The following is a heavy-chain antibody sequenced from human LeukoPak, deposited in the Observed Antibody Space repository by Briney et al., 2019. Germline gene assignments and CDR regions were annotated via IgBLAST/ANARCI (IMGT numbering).Heavy chain of an antibody. CDR3: AKGNSGYNSGYYYHFFDY. D-gene: IGHD5-12*01. CDR1: GFIFSSYW. CDR2: INSDGSST. J-gene: IGHJ4*02. Sequence: GGSLRLSCAASGFIFSSYWMHWVRQAPGKGLVWVSRINSDGSSTSYADSVKGRFTISRDNAKNTLYLQMNSLRAEDTAVYYCAKGNSGYNSGYYYHFFDYWGQGTLVTVSS. V-gene: IGHV3-74*01.